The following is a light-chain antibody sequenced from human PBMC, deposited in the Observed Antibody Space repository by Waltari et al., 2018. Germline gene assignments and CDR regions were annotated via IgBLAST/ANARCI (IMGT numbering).Light chain of an antibody. Sequence: SVSGSPGQSITLTCTGTSSDVRSYNYVSWYQQYPGKAPKLLIYAVTQRPSGVSDRFSGSKSGNTASLTISGLQAEDEADYYCCSYAGDSLYVFGTGTTVTV. CDR1: SSDVRSYNY. V-gene: IGLV2-23*02. J-gene: IGLJ1*01. CDR2: AVT. CDR3: CSYAGDSLYV.